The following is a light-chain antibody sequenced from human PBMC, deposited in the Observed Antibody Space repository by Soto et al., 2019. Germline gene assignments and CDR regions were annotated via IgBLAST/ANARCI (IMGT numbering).Light chain of an antibody. CDR1: QSVSSN. Sequence: EVVMTQSPATLSVSPGERATLSCRASQSVSSNCLAWYQQKPGQAPRLLIYGVSIRATGIPARFSGSGSGTEFTLTISSLQSEDFAVYYCQQYRAWPLTFGGGTKVEI. J-gene: IGKJ4*01. V-gene: IGKV3-15*01. CDR3: QQYRAWPLT. CDR2: GVS.